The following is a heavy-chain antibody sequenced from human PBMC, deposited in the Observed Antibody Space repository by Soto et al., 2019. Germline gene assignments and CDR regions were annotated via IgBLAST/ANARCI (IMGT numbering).Heavy chain of an antibody. CDR3: ARDLAYVSTGSCYAKWGD. D-gene: IGHD2-15*01. CDR2: ICYRGT. J-gene: IGHJ4*02. Sequence: SETLSLTLTVSGNSISRDYYFWSWVRQPQGKGLEWIGVICYRGTYYNQFLKCRATILTDTSKNHFSMKLSSVTAADTAVYYCARDLAYVSTGSCYAKWGDGGQGTLVTVSS. V-gene: IGHV4-30-4*01. CDR1: GNSISRDYYF.